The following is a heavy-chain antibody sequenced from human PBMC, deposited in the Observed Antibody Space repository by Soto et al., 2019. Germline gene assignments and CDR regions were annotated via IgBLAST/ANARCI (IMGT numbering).Heavy chain of an antibody. V-gene: IGHV4-38-2*01. J-gene: IGHJ4*02. D-gene: IGHD3-10*01. CDR2: IYHSGST. CDR1: GHSISSGYY. CDR3: ARVLGYYGSGSYYNRILDY. Sequence: SETLSLTCAVSGHSISSGYYWGWIRQPPGKGLEWIGSIYHSGSTYYNPSLKSRVTISVDTSKNQFSLKLSSVTAADTAVYYCARVLGYYGSGSYYNRILDYWGQGTLVTVSS.